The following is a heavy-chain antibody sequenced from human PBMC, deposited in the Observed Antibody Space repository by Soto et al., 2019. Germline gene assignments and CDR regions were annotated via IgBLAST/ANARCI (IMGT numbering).Heavy chain of an antibody. D-gene: IGHD6-6*01. CDR1: GGSISSSNW. CDR3: ESLEARPFPLDY. Sequence: SETLSLTCAVSGGSISSSNWWSWVRQPPGKGLEWIGEICHSGSTNYNPSLKSRVTISVDKSKNQFSLKLSSVTAADTAVYYSESLEARPFPLDYWGQGTLVTVSS. CDR2: ICHSGST. J-gene: IGHJ4*02. V-gene: IGHV4-4*02.